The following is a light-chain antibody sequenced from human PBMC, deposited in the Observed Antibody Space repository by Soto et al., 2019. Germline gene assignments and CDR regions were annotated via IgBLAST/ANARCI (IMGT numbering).Light chain of an antibody. CDR1: SNDVGGYNY. J-gene: IGLJ2*01. V-gene: IGLV2-14*01. Sequence: QSALTQPASVSGSPGQSITISCTGTSNDVGGYNYVSWYQQHPGKAPKLMIFEVSNRPSGVSNRFSGSKSGNTASLTISGLQAEDEADYYSNSYTSSTPPVVFGGGTKVTVL. CDR2: EVS. CDR3: NSYTSSTPPVV.